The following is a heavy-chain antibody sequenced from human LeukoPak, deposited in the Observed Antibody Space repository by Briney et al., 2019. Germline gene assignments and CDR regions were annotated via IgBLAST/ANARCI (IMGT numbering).Heavy chain of an antibody. Sequence: GGSLRLSCAASGFTLSNYEMNWVRQAPGKGLEWVSYISSGGSTIYYADSVKGRFTVSRDNAKNSLYLQMNSLRAEDTAVYYCARAETAAKYYFDFWGQGTLVTVSS. J-gene: IGHJ4*02. D-gene: IGHD2-21*02. CDR1: GFTLSNYE. CDR3: ARAETAAKYYFDF. V-gene: IGHV3-48*03. CDR2: ISSGGSTI.